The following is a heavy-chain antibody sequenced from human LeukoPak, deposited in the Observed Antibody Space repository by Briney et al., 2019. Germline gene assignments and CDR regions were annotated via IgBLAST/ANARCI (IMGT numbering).Heavy chain of an antibody. Sequence: ASVKVSCKASGYSFNTYYMNWVRQAPGQGLEWLGWINTDSGGTNYAQKFLGRVTMTRDKANSTAYLELSELRSDDTAVYFCTRHVVTQVRGVTDRKEDWFDPWGQGTLVSVSS. J-gene: IGHJ5*02. CDR2: INTDSGGT. CDR1: GYSFNTYY. CDR3: TRHVVTQVRGVTDRKEDWFDP. V-gene: IGHV1-2*02. D-gene: IGHD3-10*01.